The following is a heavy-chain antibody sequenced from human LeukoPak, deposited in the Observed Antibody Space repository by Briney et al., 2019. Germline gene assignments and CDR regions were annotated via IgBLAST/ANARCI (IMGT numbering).Heavy chain of an antibody. CDR2: IYYSGST. V-gene: IGHV4-39*01. CDR1: GGSISSSSYY. J-gene: IGHJ6*02. Sequence: SETLSLTCTVSGGSISSSSYYWGWIRQPPGKGLEWIGSIYYSGSTYYNPSLKSRVTISVDTSKNQFSLKLSSVTAADTAVYYCAGGEYYSSSVDYYGMDVWGQGTTVTVSS. D-gene: IGHD6-13*01. CDR3: AGGEYYSSSVDYYGMDV.